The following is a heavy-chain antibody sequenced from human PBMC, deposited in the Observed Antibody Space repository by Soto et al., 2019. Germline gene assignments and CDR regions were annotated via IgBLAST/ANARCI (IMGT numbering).Heavy chain of an antibody. D-gene: IGHD3-10*01. J-gene: IGHJ5*02. CDR2: IYYSGSN. Sequence: QVQLQESGPGLVKPSQTLSLTCTVSGGSISSGDYYWSWIRQPPGKGLEWIGYIYYSGSNYYNPSLKSRVTISVDTSENQFSLKLSSVTAADTAVYYGAREYGSGRYYNGFDPWGQGTLVTVSS. CDR1: GGSISSGDYY. CDR3: AREYGSGRYYNGFDP. V-gene: IGHV4-30-4*01.